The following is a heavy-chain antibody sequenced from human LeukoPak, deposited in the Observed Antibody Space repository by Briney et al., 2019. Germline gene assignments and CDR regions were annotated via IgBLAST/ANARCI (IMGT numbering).Heavy chain of an antibody. CDR1: GGSISSYY. CDR3: AREYSSGWYNWFDP. V-gene: IGHV4-59*01. D-gene: IGHD6-19*01. J-gene: IGHJ5*02. CDR2: IYYSGST. Sequence: PSETLSLTCNVSGGSISSYYWSWIRQPPGKGLEWIGYIYYSGSTNYNPSLKSRVTISVDTPKNQFSLKLSSVTAADTAVYYCAREYSSGWYNWFDPWGQGTLVTVSS.